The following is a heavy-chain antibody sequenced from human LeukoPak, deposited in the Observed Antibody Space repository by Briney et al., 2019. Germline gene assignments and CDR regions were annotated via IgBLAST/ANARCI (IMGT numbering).Heavy chain of an antibody. V-gene: IGHV3-30-3*01. Sequence: PGGSLRLSCAASGFTFSSYAMHWVRQAPGKGLEWVAVISYDGSNKYYADSVKGRFTISRDNSKNTLYLQMNSLRAEDTAVHYCARGRDYFDYWGQGTLVTVSS. CDR1: GFTFSSYA. J-gene: IGHJ4*02. CDR3: ARGRDYFDY. CDR2: ISYDGSNK.